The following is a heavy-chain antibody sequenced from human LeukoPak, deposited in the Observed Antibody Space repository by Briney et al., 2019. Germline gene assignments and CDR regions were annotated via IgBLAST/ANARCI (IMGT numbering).Heavy chain of an antibody. D-gene: IGHD3-22*01. Sequence: SETLSLTCTVSGGSISSSSYYWGWIRQPPGKGLEWIGSIYYSGSTYYNPSLKSRVTISVDTSKNQFSLKLSSVTAADTAVYYCARGTYYDSSGYFEGGYYFDYWGQGTLVTVSS. V-gene: IGHV4-39*01. J-gene: IGHJ4*02. CDR3: ARGTYYDSSGYFEGGYYFDY. CDR2: IYYSGST. CDR1: GGSISSSSYY.